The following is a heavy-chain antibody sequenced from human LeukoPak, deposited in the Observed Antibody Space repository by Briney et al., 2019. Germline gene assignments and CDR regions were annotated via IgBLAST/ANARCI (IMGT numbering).Heavy chain of an antibody. V-gene: IGHV3-15*07. J-gene: IGHJ5*02. CDR3: ATDFYDTT. D-gene: IGHD2/OR15-2a*01. CDR2: VLSRAGGGTI. Sequence: GGSLRLSCAVSGLTFSNAWMNWVRQAPGKGLEWVGRVLSRAGGGTIDYAAPVKGRFTISRDDSKNALFLQMNSLRTEDTAVYYCATDFYDTTWGQGTLVTVSS. CDR1: GLTFSNAW.